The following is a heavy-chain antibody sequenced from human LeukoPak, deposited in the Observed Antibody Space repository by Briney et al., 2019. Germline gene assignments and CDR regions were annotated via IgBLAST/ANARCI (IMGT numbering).Heavy chain of an antibody. V-gene: IGHV4-4*07. CDR3: ARTRPLLWFGESKTNDAFDI. J-gene: IGHJ3*02. CDR2: IYTSGST. CDR1: GGSISSYY. D-gene: IGHD3-10*01. Sequence: SETLSLTCTVSGGSISSYYWSWIRQPAGKVLEWIGRIYTSGSTNYNPSLKSRVTMSVDTSKNQFSLKLSSVTAADTAVYYCARTRPLLWFGESKTNDAFDIWGQGTMVTVSS.